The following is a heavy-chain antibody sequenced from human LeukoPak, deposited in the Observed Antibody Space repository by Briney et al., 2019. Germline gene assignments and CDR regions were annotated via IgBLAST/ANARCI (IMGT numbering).Heavy chain of an antibody. CDR2: IYHSGST. Sequence: PSETLSLTCAVSGGSISSSNWWSWVRQPPGKGLEWIGEIYHSGSTNYNPSLKSRVTISVDKSKNQFSLKLSSVTAADTAVYYCASYDYDSSGNHFDYWGRGTLVTVSS. CDR3: ASYDYDSSGNHFDY. D-gene: IGHD3-22*01. CDR1: GGSISSSNW. V-gene: IGHV4-4*02. J-gene: IGHJ4*02.